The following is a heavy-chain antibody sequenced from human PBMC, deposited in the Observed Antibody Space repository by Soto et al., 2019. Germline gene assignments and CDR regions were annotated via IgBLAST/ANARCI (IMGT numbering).Heavy chain of an antibody. D-gene: IGHD2-15*01. V-gene: IGHV3-30-3*01. CDR1: GFTFSSYW. CDR3: ARVPSSSGRAHFDY. J-gene: IGHJ4*02. Sequence: GGSLRLSCAASGFTFSSYWMSWVRQAPGKGLEWVAVISYDGSNKYYADSVRGRFTISRDNSKNTLYLQMNSLRAEDTAVYYCARVPSSSGRAHFDYWGQGTLVTVSS. CDR2: ISYDGSNK.